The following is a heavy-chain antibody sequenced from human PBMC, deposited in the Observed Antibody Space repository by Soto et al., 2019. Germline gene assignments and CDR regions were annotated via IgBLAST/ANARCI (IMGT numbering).Heavy chain of an antibody. D-gene: IGHD4-17*01. J-gene: IGHJ2*01. CDR1: GGSFSGYY. CDR3: ARGLRRDARGWYFDL. CDR2: INHSGST. Sequence: QVQLQQWGAGLLKPSETLSLTCAVYGGSFSGYYWSWIRQPPGKGLEWIGEINHSGSTNYSPSLNSRVTISVDTSKIQFSLKLSSVTAADTAVYYCARGLRRDARGWYFDLWGRGTLVTVSS. V-gene: IGHV4-34*01.